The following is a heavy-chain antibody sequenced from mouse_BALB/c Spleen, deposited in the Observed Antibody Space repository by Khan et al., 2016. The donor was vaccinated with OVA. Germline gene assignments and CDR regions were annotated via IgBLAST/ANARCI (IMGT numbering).Heavy chain of an antibody. V-gene: IGHV9-3-1*01. D-gene: IGHD2-1*01. CDR3: SRSNGNYWFAY. CDR2: INTYTGEA. CDR1: GYTLTDYG. Sequence: QIQLVQSGPELKKPGETVKISCKASGYTLTDYGMNWVKQAPGKGLKWMGWINTYTGEATYADDFKGRFAFSLETSANTAYLQSNNRKTEDTSTYFCSRSNGNYWFAYWGQGTLVTVSA. J-gene: IGHJ3*01.